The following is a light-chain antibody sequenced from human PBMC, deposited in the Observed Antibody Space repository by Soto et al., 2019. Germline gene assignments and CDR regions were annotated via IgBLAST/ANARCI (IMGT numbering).Light chain of an antibody. CDR3: VSYIESSLTHWV. Sequence: QSALTQPASVSGSPGQSITISCTGTYTDVGGYNRVSWYQHHAGKGPKMLIFEVDNRPSGISDRFSGSKSGDTASLTISDLPAEDEGDYYCVSYIESSLTHWVFGGGTKLTVL. CDR1: YTDVGGYNR. V-gene: IGLV2-14*01. J-gene: IGLJ3*02. CDR2: EVD.